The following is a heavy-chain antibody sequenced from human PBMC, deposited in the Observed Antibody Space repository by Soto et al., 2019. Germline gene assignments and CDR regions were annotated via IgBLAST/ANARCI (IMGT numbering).Heavy chain of an antibody. V-gene: IGHV1-2*04. CDR1: GYTFTGYY. CDR2: INPNSGGT. J-gene: IGHJ6*02. CDR3: ARAPTKGSGLDYYDSSGYYYYYYGMDV. Sequence: ASVKVSCKASGYTFTGYYMHWVRQAPGQGLEWMGWINPNSGGTNYAQKFQGWVTMTRDTSISTAYMELSRLRSDDTAVYYCARAPTKGSGLDYYDSSGYYYYYYGMDVWGQGTTVTVSS. D-gene: IGHD3-22*01.